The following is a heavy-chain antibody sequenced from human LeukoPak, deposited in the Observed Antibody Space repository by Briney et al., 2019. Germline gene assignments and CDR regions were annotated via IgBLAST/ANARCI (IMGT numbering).Heavy chain of an antibody. D-gene: IGHD3-16*01. V-gene: IGHV4-59*10. CDR3: ARVWVRNWFDP. CDR1: GGSFSGYY. J-gene: IGHJ5*02. CDR2: IYTSGST. Sequence: PSETLSLTCAVYGGSFSGYYWSWIRQPAGKGLEWIGRIYTSGSTNYNPSLKSRVTMSVDTSKNQFSLKLSSVTAADTAVYYCARVWVRNWFDPWGQGTLVTVSS.